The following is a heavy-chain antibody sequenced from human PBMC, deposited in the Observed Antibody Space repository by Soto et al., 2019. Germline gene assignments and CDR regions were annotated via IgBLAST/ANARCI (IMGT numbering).Heavy chain of an antibody. D-gene: IGHD2-15*01. Sequence: QVQLVQAGAEVKKPGSSVKVSCKASGGTFSSYAISWVRQAPGQGLEWMGGIIPIFGTAHYAEKIQGRVTLTADESPITAYMALSSLRAEDTAVYYGARALVVIGTTTLGHLFDYWGPGTLVTVSS. V-gene: IGHV1-69*01. CDR3: ARALVVIGTTTLGHLFDY. J-gene: IGHJ4*02. CDR2: IIPIFGTA. CDR1: GGTFSSYA.